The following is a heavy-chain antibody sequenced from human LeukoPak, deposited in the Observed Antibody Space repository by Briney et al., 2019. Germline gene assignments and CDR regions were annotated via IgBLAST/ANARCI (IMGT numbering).Heavy chain of an antibody. J-gene: IGHJ5*02. D-gene: IGHD2-2*01. V-gene: IGHV5-51*01. CDR2: IYPGDSDT. CDR1: GYSFTSYW. Sequence: GESLKISCKGSGYSFTSYWIGWVRQMPGKGLEWMGIIYPGDSDTRYSPSFQGQVTISADKYISTAYLQWSSLKASDTAMYYCARQPEYCSSSSCYAVDPWGQGTLVTVSS. CDR3: ARQPEYCSSSSCYAVDP.